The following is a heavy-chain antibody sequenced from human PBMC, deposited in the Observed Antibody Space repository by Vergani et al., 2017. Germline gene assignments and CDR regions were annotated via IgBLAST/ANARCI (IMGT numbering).Heavy chain of an antibody. CDR2: INHSGST. CDR1: GGSFSGYY. CDR3: AGGRRGGIRHYYYGMDV. Sequence: QVQLQQWGAGLLKPSETLSLTCAVYGGSFSGYYWSWIRQPPGQGLEWIGEINHSGSTNYNPSLQSRVTISVDTSKNQFSLKLSAVTAADTAVYYCAGGRRGGIRHYYYGMDVWGQGTTVTVSS. D-gene: IGHD3-16*01. J-gene: IGHJ6*02. V-gene: IGHV4-34*01.